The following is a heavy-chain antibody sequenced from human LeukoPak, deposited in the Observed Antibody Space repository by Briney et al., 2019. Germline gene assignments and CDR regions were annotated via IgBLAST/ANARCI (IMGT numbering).Heavy chain of an antibody. V-gene: IGHV7-4-1*02. J-gene: IGHJ4*02. Sequence: ASVKVSCKASGYTFTDYAVNWVRQAPGQGLEWMGWISTDTGNPTYVQGFTGRFVFSLDISVSTAYLQISSLKVEDTAVYYCARGGGHTAFDYWGQGTLVTVPS. CDR1: GYTFTDYA. CDR2: ISTDTGNP. CDR3: ARGGGHTAFDY. D-gene: IGHD2-15*01.